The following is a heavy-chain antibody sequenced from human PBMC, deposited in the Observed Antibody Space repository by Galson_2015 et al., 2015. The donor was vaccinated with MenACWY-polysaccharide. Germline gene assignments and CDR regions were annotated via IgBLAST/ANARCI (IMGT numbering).Heavy chain of an antibody. V-gene: IGHV4-39*01. Sequence: LSLTCTVSGGSISSSSYYWGWIRQPPGKGLEWIGSIYYSGSTYYNPSLKSRVTISVDTSKNQFSLKLSSVTAADTAVYYCARTSNGGGSYRDYWGQGTLVTVSS. J-gene: IGHJ4*02. CDR2: IYYSGST. CDR3: ARTSNGGGSYRDY. D-gene: IGHD1-26*01. CDR1: GGSISSSSYY.